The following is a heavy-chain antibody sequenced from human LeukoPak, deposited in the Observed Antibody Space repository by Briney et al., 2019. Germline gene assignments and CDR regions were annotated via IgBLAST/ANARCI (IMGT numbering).Heavy chain of an antibody. J-gene: IGHJ4*02. V-gene: IGHV4-4*02. CDR1: GFTFSSYGM. CDR3: AERGSGWYFHN. Sequence: PGGSLRLSCAASGFTFSSYGMSWVRQPPGKGLEWIGEIHHSGSTHYNPSLKSRLTISVDKSKNQFSLKLTSVTAADTAVYYCAERGSGWYFHNWGQGTLVTVSS. D-gene: IGHD6-19*01. CDR2: IHHSGST.